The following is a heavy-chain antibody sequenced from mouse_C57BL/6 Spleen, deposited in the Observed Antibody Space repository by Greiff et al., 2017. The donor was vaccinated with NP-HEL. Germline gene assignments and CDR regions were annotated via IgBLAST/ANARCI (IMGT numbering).Heavy chain of an antibody. Sequence: QVQLQQPGAELVRPGSSVKLSCKASGYTFTSYWMHWVKQRPIQGLEWIGNIDPSDSETHYNQKFKDKATLTVDKSSSTAYMQLSSLTSEDSAVYYCARPYYYGSSSSMDYWGQGTSVTVSS. J-gene: IGHJ4*01. V-gene: IGHV1-52*01. CDR2: IDPSDSET. D-gene: IGHD1-1*01. CDR1: GYTFTSYW. CDR3: ARPYYYGSSSSMDY.